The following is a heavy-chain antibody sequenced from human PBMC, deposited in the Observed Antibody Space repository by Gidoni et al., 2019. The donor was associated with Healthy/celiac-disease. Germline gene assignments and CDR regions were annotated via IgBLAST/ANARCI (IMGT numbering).Heavy chain of an antibody. Sequence: EVQLLESGGGLVQPGGSLRLSCAASGFPFSSYAMSWVRQAPGKGLEWVSAISGSGGSTYYADSVKGRFTISRDNSKNTLYLQMNSLRAEDTAVYYCAKGVTRSVDAFDIWGQGTMVTVSS. J-gene: IGHJ3*02. CDR2: ISGSGGST. CDR3: AKGVTRSVDAFDI. CDR1: GFPFSSYA. V-gene: IGHV3-23*01. D-gene: IGHD3-10*01.